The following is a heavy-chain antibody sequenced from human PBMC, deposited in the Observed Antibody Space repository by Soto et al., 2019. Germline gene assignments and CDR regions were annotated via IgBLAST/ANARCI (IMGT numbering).Heavy chain of an antibody. V-gene: IGHV4-30-4*01. CDR3: ARDPITGDGEGYYGMDV. D-gene: IGHD7-27*01. CDR1: GGSISSGDYY. Sequence: QVQLQESGPGLVKPSQTLSLTCTVSGGSISSGDYYWSWIRQPPGKGLEWIGYIYYSGSTYYNPSLKSRVTISVDTSKNQSSLKLSSVTAADTAVYYCARDPITGDGEGYYGMDVWGQGTTVTVSS. CDR2: IYYSGST. J-gene: IGHJ6*02.